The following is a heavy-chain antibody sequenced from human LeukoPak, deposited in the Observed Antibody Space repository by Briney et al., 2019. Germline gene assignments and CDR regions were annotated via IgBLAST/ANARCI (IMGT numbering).Heavy chain of an antibody. J-gene: IGHJ4*02. CDR2: ISEDGSNK. Sequence: GGSLRLSCAASGLTFRNYWMSWIRQAPGKGLEWAAHISEDGSNKYYVDSVKGRFTISRDNAKNSLYLQMNSLRVEDTAVYYCVSWSGKYYVTSEIPANSWGQGALVTVSS. CDR3: VSWSGKYYVTSEIPANS. V-gene: IGHV3-7*01. D-gene: IGHD3-10*02. CDR1: GLTFRNYW.